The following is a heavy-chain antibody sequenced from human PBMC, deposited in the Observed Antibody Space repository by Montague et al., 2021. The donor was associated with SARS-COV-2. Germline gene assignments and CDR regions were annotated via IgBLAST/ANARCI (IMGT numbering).Heavy chain of an antibody. CDR1: GYSFSSYW. Sequence: QSGAEVKKPGESLKISCKGSGYSFSSYWIGWVRQMPGKGLEWMGIIYPGDSDTRYSPSFQGPVTISADTSTTTAYLHWSTLKASDTAIYYCTRQASGYGVDYWGQGTQVTVSS. CDR2: IYPGDSDT. J-gene: IGHJ4*02. D-gene: IGHD5-12*01. CDR3: TRQASGYGVDY. V-gene: IGHV5-51*01.